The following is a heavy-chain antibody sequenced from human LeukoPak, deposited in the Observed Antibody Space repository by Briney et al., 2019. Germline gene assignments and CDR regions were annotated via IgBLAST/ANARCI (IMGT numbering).Heavy chain of an antibody. D-gene: IGHD3-22*01. J-gene: IGHJ4*02. Sequence: SVKVSCRASGGTFSSYAISWVRQAPGQGLEWMGGIIPIFGTANYAQKFQGRVTITADESTSTAYMELSSLRSEDTAVYYCARVPYYYDSSGYSPIDYWGQGTLVTVSS. CDR1: GGTFSSYA. V-gene: IGHV1-69*13. CDR2: IIPIFGTA. CDR3: ARVPYYYDSSGYSPIDY.